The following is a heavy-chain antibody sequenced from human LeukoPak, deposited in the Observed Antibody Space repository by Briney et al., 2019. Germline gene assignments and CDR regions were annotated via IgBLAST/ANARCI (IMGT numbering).Heavy chain of an antibody. D-gene: IGHD3-3*01. J-gene: IGHJ4*02. CDR3: ARTSPYYDFWSGYYTQHYFDY. V-gene: IGHV4-59*01. CDR1: GGSISSYY. CDR2: IYYSGST. Sequence: PSETLSLTCTVSGGSISSYYWSWIRQPPGKGLAWIGYIYYSGSTNYNPSLKSRVTISVDTSKNQFSLKLSSVTAADTAVYYCARTSPYYDFWSGYYTQHYFDYWGQGTLVTVSS.